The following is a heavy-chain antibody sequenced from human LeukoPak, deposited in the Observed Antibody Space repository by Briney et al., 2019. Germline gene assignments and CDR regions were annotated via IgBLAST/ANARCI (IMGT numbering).Heavy chain of an antibody. Sequence: ASVKVSCKASGYTFTSYYMHWVRQAPGQGLEWMGIINPSGGSTSYAQKFQGRVTMTRDTSTSTVYMELSSLRSEDTAVCYCARERPIFGVVTMNWFDPWGQGTLVTVSS. CDR3: ARERPIFGVVTMNWFDP. V-gene: IGHV1-46*01. J-gene: IGHJ5*02. CDR2: INPSGGST. CDR1: GYTFTSYY. D-gene: IGHD3-3*01.